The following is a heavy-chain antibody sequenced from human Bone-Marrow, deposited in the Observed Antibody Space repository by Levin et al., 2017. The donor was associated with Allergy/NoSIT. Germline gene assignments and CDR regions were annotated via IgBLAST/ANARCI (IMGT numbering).Heavy chain of an antibody. CDR1: GFTFSSYT. Sequence: GGSLRLSCAASGFTFSSYTMNWVRQAPGKGLEWVSSISGSSSYITFSDSVKGRLTLSRDNAKNSLFLQMSNQRAEHTAVYYCARRNDFWSRTHGGYYFFTDGWGTGTTVTVSS. CDR3: ARRNDFWSRTHGGYYFFTDG. D-gene: IGHD3-3*01. J-gene: IGHJ6*03. CDR2: ISGSSSYI. V-gene: IGHV3-21*01.